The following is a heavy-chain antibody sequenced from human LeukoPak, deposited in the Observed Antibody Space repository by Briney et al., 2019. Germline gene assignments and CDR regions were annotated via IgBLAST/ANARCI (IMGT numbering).Heavy chain of an antibody. V-gene: IGHV1-69*02. CDR1: GYTFTSYY. J-gene: IGHJ4*02. CDR2: IIPILGIA. Sequence: ASVKVSCKASGYTFTSYYMHWVRQAPGQGLEWMGRIIPILGIADYAQKFQGRVTITADKSTSTAYMELSSLRSEDTAVYYCARSPPPRYSSISDYWGQGTLVTVSS. D-gene: IGHD6-13*01. CDR3: ARSPPPRYSSISDY.